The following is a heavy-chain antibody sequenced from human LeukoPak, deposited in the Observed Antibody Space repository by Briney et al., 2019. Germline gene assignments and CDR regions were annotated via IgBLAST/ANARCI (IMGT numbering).Heavy chain of an antibody. J-gene: IGHJ4*02. V-gene: IGHV3-48*01. CDR1: GFAFSSYS. CDR3: ARGQWLSGFDY. Sequence: GGSLRRPCAASGFAFSSYSMNGVRQAPGKGLEWVSYISSSSSTIYYADSVKGRFTISRDNAKNSLYLQMNSLRAEDTAVYYCARGQWLSGFDYWGQGTLVTVSS. CDR2: ISSSSSTI. D-gene: IGHD6-19*01.